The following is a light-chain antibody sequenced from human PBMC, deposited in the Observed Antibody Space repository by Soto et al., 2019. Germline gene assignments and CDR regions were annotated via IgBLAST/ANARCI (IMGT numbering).Light chain of an antibody. CDR2: GAS. V-gene: IGKV3-20*01. CDR1: QSVSSSY. CDR3: QQYGSSRGT. J-gene: IGKJ1*01. Sequence: EIVLTQSPGTLSLSPGERATLSCRASQSVSSSYLAWYQQKPGQAPRLLIYGASSRATGIPDRFSGSGSGTDFTLTISSLEPEDFAVYYCQQYGSSRGTCGQGTKGEIK.